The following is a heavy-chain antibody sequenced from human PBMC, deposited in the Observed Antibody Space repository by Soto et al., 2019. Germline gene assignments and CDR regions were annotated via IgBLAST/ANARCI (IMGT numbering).Heavy chain of an antibody. J-gene: IGHJ2*01. Sequence: QVQLQESGPGLVKPSQTLSLTCTVSGGSISSGGYYWSWIRQHPGKGLEWIGYIYYSGSTYYNPSLKSRVNLSVDPSKNQFSLELSSVTAADTAVYYCAREGVDGQPERVDLWGRGTLVTVSS. CDR1: GGSISSGGYY. V-gene: IGHV4-31*03. CDR2: IYYSGST. D-gene: IGHD3-16*01. CDR3: AREGVDGQPERVDL.